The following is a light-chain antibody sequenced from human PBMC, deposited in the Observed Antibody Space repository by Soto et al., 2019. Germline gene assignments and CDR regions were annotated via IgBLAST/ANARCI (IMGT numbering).Light chain of an antibody. V-gene: IGLV1-44*01. CDR3: AAWDESLNGYV. CDR2: SNN. CDR1: SSNIGSNT. Sequence: QSALAQPPSASGTPGQRVTISCSGSSSNIGSNTVNWYQQLPGTAPKLLIYSNNQRPSGVPDRFSGSKSGTSASLDISGLQSQDEADYHCAAWDESLNGYVFGTGTKVTVL. J-gene: IGLJ1*01.